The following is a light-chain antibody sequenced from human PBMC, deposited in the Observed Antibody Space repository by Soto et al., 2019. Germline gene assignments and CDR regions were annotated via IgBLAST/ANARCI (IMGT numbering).Light chain of an antibody. J-gene: IGKJ5*01. CDR1: ERIYSAY. CDR3: QRYGSSPLIT. Sequence: EVVLTQSPGTLSLSRGERATLSCRASERIYSAYLGWYQQKPGQAPRLLIYGTSSRATGIPDRFSGSGSGTDFTLTISRLEPEDFAVYFCQRYGSSPLITFGQGTRLEIK. V-gene: IGKV3-20*01. CDR2: GTS.